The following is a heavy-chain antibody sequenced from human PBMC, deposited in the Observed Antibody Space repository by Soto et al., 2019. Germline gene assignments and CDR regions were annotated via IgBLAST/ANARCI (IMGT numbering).Heavy chain of an antibody. CDR2: IYYSGST. V-gene: IGHV4-30-4*01. CDR1: GGSISSGDYY. D-gene: IGHD3-22*01. CDR3: ARTTMIALVYYFDY. Sequence: SETLSLTCTVSGGSISSGDYYWSWIRQPPGKGLEWIGYIYYSGSTYYNPSLKSRFTISVDTSKNQFSLKLSSVTAADTAVYYCARTTMIALVYYFDYWGQGTLVTVSS. J-gene: IGHJ4*02.